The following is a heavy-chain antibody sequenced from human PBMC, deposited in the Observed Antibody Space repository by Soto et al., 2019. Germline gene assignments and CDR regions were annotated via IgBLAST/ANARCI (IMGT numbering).Heavy chain of an antibody. J-gene: IGHJ4*02. D-gene: IGHD4-17*01. CDR3: PRDGDYGDYKFDY. Sequence: GGSLRLSCAASGFTLDDYGMSWVRQAPGKGLEWVSGINWNGGSTGYADSVKGRFTISRDNAKNSLYLQMNSLRAEDTALYHCPRDGDYGDYKFDYWGQGTLVTVSS. CDR1: GFTLDDYG. V-gene: IGHV3-20*01. CDR2: INWNGGST.